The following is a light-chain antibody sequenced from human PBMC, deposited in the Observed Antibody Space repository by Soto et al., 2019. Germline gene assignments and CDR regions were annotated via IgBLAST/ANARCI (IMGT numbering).Light chain of an antibody. J-gene: IGKJ1*01. CDR1: QSVSSN. CDR2: GAS. Sequence: EIVMTQSPATLSVSPGERATLSCRASQSVSSNLAWYQQKPGQAPRLLIYGASTRATGIPARFSGSGSGTEFTLTISSLQSEEFAVYYCKQYNNWPLTFGQGTKVEIK. V-gene: IGKV3-15*01. CDR3: KQYNNWPLT.